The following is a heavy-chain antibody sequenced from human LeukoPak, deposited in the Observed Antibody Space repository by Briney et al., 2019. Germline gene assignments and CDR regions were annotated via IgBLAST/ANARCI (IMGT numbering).Heavy chain of an antibody. CDR1: GYTFTGYY. V-gene: IGHV1-2*02. CDR2: INPNSGGT. J-gene: IGHJ3*02. D-gene: IGHD4-17*01. CDR3: AREGDYGDYVGVEWAFDI. Sequence: ASVKVSCKASGYTFTGYYLHWVRQAPGQGLEWMGSINPNSGGTNYAQKFQGRVTMTTDTSMSTAYMELSRLTSDDTAVYYCAREGDYGDYVGVEWAFDIWGQGTMVTVSS.